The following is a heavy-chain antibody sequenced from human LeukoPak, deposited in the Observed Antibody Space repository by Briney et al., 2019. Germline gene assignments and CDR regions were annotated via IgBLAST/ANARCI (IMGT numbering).Heavy chain of an antibody. D-gene: IGHD3-10*01. CDR1: GFTFSSYA. CDR3: ASSNYYGSGSYSLRLFDY. J-gene: IGHJ4*02. CDR2: ISGSGGST. Sequence: GGSLRLSCAASGFTFSSYAMSWVRQAPGKGLEWVSAISGSGGSTYYVDSVKGRFTISRDSSKNTLYLQMNSLRAEDTAVYYCASSNYYGSGSYSLRLFDYWGQGTLVTVSS. V-gene: IGHV3-23*01.